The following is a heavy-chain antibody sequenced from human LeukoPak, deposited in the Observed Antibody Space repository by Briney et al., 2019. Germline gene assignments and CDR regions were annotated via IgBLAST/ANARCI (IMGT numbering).Heavy chain of an antibody. CDR3: TWLES. CDR2: VRANGDNT. J-gene: IGHJ5*01. Sequence: GGSLRLSCAASGFSFSTYVMSWVRQAPGKGLEWVSGVRANGDNTYYADSVKGRFTIARDNSKVTLSLQINHLRAGGTSLYYCTWLESRGQGTLVTVSS. V-gene: IGHV3-23*01. CDR1: GFSFSTYV.